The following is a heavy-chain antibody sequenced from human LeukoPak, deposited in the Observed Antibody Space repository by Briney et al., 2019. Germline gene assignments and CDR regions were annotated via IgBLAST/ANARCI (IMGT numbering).Heavy chain of an antibody. CDR2: IKQDGSEK. J-gene: IGHJ3*02. D-gene: IGHD3-3*01. Sequence: PGGSLRLSSAASGFTFSRYWMSWVRQAPGKGLEWVANIKQDGSEKYYVDSVKGRFTISRDNAKNSLYLQMNSLRAEDTAVYYCARDLFLEWPPGRAFDIWGQGTMVTVSS. CDR1: GFTFSRYW. V-gene: IGHV3-7*01. CDR3: ARDLFLEWPPGRAFDI.